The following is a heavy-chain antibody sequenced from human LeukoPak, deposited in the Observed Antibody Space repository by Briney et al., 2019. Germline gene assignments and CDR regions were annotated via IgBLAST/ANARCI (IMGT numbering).Heavy chain of an antibody. CDR2: IYNSGST. J-gene: IGHJ4*02. Sequence: SETLSLTCTVSGGSISSYYWSWIRQPPGKGLEWIGHIYNSGSTTYNPSLKSRVTISVDTSKNQFSLRLSSVTAADTAVYYCARGTLAAAANSFDYWGQGTLVTVSS. CDR3: ARGTLAAAANSFDY. CDR1: GGSISSYY. V-gene: IGHV4-59*01. D-gene: IGHD6-13*01.